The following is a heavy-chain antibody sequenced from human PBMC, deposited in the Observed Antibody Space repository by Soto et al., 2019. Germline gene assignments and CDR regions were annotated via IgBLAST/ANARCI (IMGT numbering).Heavy chain of an antibody. CDR1: GFTFSSYS. J-gene: IGHJ4*02. Sequence: PGGSLRLSCAASGFTFSSYSMNWVRQAPGKGLEWVSSISSSSSYIYYADSVKGRFTISRDNAKNSLYLQMNSLRAEDTAVYYCAREPPYSGSFRGTLYYFDYWGQGTLVTVSS. CDR2: ISSSSSYI. D-gene: IGHD1-26*01. V-gene: IGHV3-21*01. CDR3: AREPPYSGSFRGTLYYFDY.